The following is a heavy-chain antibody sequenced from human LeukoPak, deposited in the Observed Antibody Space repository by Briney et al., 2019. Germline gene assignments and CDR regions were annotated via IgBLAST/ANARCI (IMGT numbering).Heavy chain of an antibody. CDR1: GYRFTGYW. J-gene: IGHJ4*02. V-gene: IGHV5-51*01. Sequence: GESLKISCKGSGYRFTGYWIGWVRQMPGKGLEWMGIIYPGDSDTRYSPSFQGQVTISADKSISTAYLQWTSLKASDTAMYYCARLGEYTSSWDWFDYWGQGTLVTVSS. D-gene: IGHD6-13*01. CDR3: ARLGEYTSSWDWFDY. CDR2: IYPGDSDT.